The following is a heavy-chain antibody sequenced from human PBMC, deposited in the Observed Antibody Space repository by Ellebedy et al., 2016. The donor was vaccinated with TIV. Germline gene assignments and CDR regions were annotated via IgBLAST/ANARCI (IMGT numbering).Heavy chain of an antibody. CDR1: GYTFTSYY. CDR3: ARAPQIEWELPLFDY. Sequence: AASVKVSCKASGYTFTSYYMHWVRQAPGQGLEWMGIINPSGGSTSYAQKFQGRVTMTEDTSTDTAYMELSSLRSEDTAVYYCARAPQIEWELPLFDYWGQGTLVTVSS. D-gene: IGHD1-26*01. V-gene: IGHV1-46*01. J-gene: IGHJ4*02. CDR2: INPSGGST.